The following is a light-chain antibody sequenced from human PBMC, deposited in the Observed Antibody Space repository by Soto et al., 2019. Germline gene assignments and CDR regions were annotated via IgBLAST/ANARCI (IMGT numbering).Light chain of an antibody. CDR3: QQYGSSPPRLT. CDR2: GAP. Sequence: EIVLTQSPGTLSLSPGERATLSCRASQTISSGYLAWYHQKPGQAPRLLIYGAPNRATGIPDRFSGSGSGTDFTLTISRLEPEDFAVYYCQQYGSSPPRLTFGGGTRVEI. V-gene: IGKV3-20*01. J-gene: IGKJ4*01. CDR1: QTISSGY.